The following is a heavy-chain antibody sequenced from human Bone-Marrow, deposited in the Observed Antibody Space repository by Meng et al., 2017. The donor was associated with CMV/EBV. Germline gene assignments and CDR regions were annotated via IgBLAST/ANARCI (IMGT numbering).Heavy chain of an antibody. CDR2: INHSGST. J-gene: IGHJ6*02. Sequence: SETLSPTCAVYGGSFSGYYWSWIRQPPGKGLEWIGEINHSGSTNYNPSLKSRVTISVDTSKNQFSLKLSSVTAADTAVYYCARNNLVLRFLEWLPRANYGMDVWGQGTTVTVSS. CDR1: GGSFSGYY. V-gene: IGHV4-34*01. CDR3: ARNNLVLRFLEWLPRANYGMDV. D-gene: IGHD3-3*01.